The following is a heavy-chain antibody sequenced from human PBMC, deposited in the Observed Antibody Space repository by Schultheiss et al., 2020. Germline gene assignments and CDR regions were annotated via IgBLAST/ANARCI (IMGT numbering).Heavy chain of an antibody. V-gene: IGHV1-2*02. J-gene: IGHJ5*02. CDR2: INPNSGGT. CDR3: ARTYYYDSSGYRYNWFDP. Sequence: ASVKVSCKASGYTFTGYYMHWVRQAPGQGLEWMGWINPNSGGTNYAQKFQGRVTMTRDTSISTAYMELSRLRSDDTAVYYCARTYYYDSSGYRYNWFDPWGEGTLGTVSS. CDR1: GYTFTGYY. D-gene: IGHD3-22*01.